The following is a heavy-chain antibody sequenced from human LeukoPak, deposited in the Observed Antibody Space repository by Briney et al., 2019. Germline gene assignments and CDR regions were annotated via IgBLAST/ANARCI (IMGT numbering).Heavy chain of an antibody. CDR2: ISDDGRVT. CDR1: GFTFSSYA. V-gene: IGHV3-74*01. Sequence: GGSLRLSCAASGFTFSSYAMSWVRQAPGKGLVWVSRISDDGRVTLYADFVKGRFTISRDNAKNTLSLQMNSLRVEDTAVYYCVRDVAPSGTVWFDSWGQGTLVTVSS. D-gene: IGHD6-13*01. CDR3: VRDVAPSGTVWFDS. J-gene: IGHJ5*01.